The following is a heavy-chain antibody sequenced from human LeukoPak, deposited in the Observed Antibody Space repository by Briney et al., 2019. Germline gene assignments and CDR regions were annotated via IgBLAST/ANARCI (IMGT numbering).Heavy chain of an antibody. V-gene: IGHV3-43*02. Sequence: SGGSLRLSCAASGFTFDDYAMHWVRQAPGMGLEWVSLISGDSDYTYYADSVKGRFTISRDNSKNSLYLQMNTLRTEDNALYYCAKGHGSRTGVFEYWGQGTLVTVSS. CDR1: GFTFDDYA. D-gene: IGHD4-23*01. J-gene: IGHJ4*02. CDR2: ISGDSDYT. CDR3: AKGHGSRTGVFEY.